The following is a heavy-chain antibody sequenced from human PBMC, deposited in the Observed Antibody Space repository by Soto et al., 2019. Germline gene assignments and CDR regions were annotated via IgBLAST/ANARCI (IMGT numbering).Heavy chain of an antibody. J-gene: IGHJ6*02. CDR2: ITSSGART. D-gene: IGHD2-15*01. Sequence: PWGSLRLSCAASGFIFIKYAIVFFRQSPCKWLEWVAGITSSGARTYYADSVKGRFTVSRDNSKDTLYLEMDSLTVADTAVYYCANDCLGGGTCQPLWDYNAMDAWGQGTTVTVSS. CDR1: GFIFIKYA. V-gene: IGHV3-23*01. CDR3: ANDCLGGGTCQPLWDYNAMDA.